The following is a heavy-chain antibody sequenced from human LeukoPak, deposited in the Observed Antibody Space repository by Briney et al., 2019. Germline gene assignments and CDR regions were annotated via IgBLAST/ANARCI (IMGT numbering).Heavy chain of an antibody. J-gene: IGHJ4*02. CDR1: GFTFDDYG. Sequence: PGGSLRLSCAASGFTFDDYGMSWVRQAPGKGLEWVSVIYSGGSTYYADSVKGRFTISRDNSKNTLYLQMNSLRAEDTAVYYCARDIVGGTRNYWGQGTLVTVSS. CDR3: ARDIVGGTRNY. CDR2: IYSGGST. V-gene: IGHV3-53*01. D-gene: IGHD1-26*01.